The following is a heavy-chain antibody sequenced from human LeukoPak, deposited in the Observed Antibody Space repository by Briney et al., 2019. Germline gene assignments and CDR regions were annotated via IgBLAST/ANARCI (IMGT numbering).Heavy chain of an antibody. CDR3: ARGLVAYYYDSSGYLY. D-gene: IGHD3-22*01. V-gene: IGHV1-46*01. CDR1: GYTFTSYY. Sequence: GASVKVSCKASGYTFTSYYMHWVRQAPGQGLEWMGIINPSGGSTSYARKFQGRVTMTRDTSTSTVYMELSSLRSEDTAVYYCARGLVAYYYDSSGYLYWGQGTLVTVSS. J-gene: IGHJ4*02. CDR2: INPSGGST.